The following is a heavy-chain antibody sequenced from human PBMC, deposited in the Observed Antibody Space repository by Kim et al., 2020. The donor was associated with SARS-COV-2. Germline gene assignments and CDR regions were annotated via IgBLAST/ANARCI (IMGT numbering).Heavy chain of an antibody. Sequence: GGSLRLSCAASGFTFSTYAMSWVRQAPGKGLELVSSISGSSGSVYYAESVKGRFTISRDSSKTTLYLQMNTLRAEDTAVYYCAKDGGGPYTTGWYYFDLGGQGALVTVSS. CDR2: ISGSSGSV. J-gene: IGHJ4*02. CDR3: AKDGGGPYTTGWYYFDL. D-gene: IGHD6-19*01. CDR1: GFTFSTYA. V-gene: IGHV3-23*01.